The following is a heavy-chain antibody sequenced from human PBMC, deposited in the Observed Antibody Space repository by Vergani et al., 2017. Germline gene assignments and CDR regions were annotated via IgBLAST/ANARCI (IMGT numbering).Heavy chain of an antibody. CDR3: AGVGIQLWLNDY. CDR2: IYTSGST. Sequence: QVQLQESGPGLVKPSQTLSLTCTVSGGSISSGSYYWSWIRQPAGKGLEWIGRIYTSGSTNYNPSLKSRVTMSVDTSKNQFSLKLSSVTAADTAVYYCAGVGIQLWLNDYWGQGTLVTVSS. J-gene: IGHJ4*02. CDR1: GGSISSGSYY. V-gene: IGHV4-61*02. D-gene: IGHD5-18*01.